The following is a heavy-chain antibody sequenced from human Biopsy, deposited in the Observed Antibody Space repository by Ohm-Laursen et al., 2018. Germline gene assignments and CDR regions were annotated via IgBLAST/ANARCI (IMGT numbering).Heavy chain of an antibody. V-gene: IGHV4-59*08. CDR2: RFHSGSP. Sequence: SDTLSLTCTVSGGSITADFWTWIRQTPGERLEWIGYRFHSGSPMYNPSLKSRVTISVDTSKSQFSLTLTSVTAADTAVYYCVRLNRRGNIIFFDYWGRGTPVTASS. CDR1: GGSITADF. CDR3: VRLNRRGNIIFFDY. J-gene: IGHJ4*02. D-gene: IGHD3/OR15-3a*01.